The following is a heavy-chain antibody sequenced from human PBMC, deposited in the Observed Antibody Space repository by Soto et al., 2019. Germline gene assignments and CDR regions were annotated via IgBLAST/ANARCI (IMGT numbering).Heavy chain of an antibody. V-gene: IGHV3-30-3*01. J-gene: IGHJ4*02. CDR2: ISYDGSNK. D-gene: IGHD3-10*01. CDR3: ARSPVWFGVYYFDY. Sequence: QVQLVESGGGVVQPGRSLRLSCAASGFTFSSYAMHWVRQAPGKGLEWVAVISYDGSNKYYADSVKGRFTISRDNSKNALYLQMNSLRAEDTAVYYCARSPVWFGVYYFDYWGQGTLVTVSS. CDR1: GFTFSSYA.